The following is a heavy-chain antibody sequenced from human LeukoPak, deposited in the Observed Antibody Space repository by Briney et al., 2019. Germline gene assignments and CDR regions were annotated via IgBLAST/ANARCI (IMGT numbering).Heavy chain of an antibody. CDR2: ISGSGSYT. CDR3: ATRSFYYGMDV. J-gene: IGHJ6*02. CDR1: GFSSGSSA. V-gene: IGHV3-23*01. Sequence: PGGSLRLSCAASGFSSGSSALGWVRQAQGKGLEWVSSISGSGSYTYYADSVKGRFTISRDNSKNTVYLQMNSLRDEDTAIYYCATRSFYYGMDVWGQGTTVTVSS.